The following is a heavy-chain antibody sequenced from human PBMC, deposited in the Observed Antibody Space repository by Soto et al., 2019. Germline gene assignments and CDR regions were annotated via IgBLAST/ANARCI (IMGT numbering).Heavy chain of an antibody. Sequence: GGSLRLSCTASGFTFSDSWMTWVRQAPGKGLEWVARIKPDESEKKYADSVKGRFSISRDNAKNSMYLQMDSLRGEDTAVYFCVRGGSNYASWGQGTLVTVSS. V-gene: IGHV3-7*01. D-gene: IGHD4-4*01. J-gene: IGHJ5*02. CDR1: GFTFSDSW. CDR3: VRGGSNYAS. CDR2: IKPDESEK.